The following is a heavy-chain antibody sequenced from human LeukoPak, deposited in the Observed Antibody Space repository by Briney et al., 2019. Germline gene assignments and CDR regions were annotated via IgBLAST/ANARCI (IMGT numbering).Heavy chain of an antibody. CDR1: GFTFSSYG. D-gene: IGHD2-2*01. V-gene: IGHV3-30*18. Sequence: GRSLRLSCAASGFTFSSYGMHWVRQAPGKGLEWVAVISYDGSNKYYADSVKGRFTISRDNSKNTLYLQMNSLRAEDTAVYYCAKDREYQLPRTYYYYGMDVWAKGTTVSVFS. CDR2: ISYDGSNK. J-gene: IGHJ6*04. CDR3: AKDREYQLPRTYYYYGMDV.